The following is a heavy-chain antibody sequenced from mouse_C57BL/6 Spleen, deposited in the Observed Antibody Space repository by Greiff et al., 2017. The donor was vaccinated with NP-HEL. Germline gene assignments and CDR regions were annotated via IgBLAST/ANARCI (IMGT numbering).Heavy chain of an antibody. J-gene: IGHJ3*01. CDR3: AKYYGSSPWFAY. CDR1: GYAFSSSW. D-gene: IGHD1-1*01. CDR2: IYPGDGAT. V-gene: IGHV1-82*01. Sequence: VQLQESGPELVKPGASVKISCKASGYAFSSSWMNWVKQRPGKGLEWIGRIYPGDGATNYNGKFKGKATLTADKSSSTAYMQRSSLTSKDSSVYFCAKYYGSSPWFAYWGQGTLVTVSA.